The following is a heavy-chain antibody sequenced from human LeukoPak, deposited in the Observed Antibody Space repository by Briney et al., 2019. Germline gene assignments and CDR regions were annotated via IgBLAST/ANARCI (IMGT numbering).Heavy chain of an antibody. CDR2: IIGSGGYT. CDR1: GFTFSSYA. D-gene: IGHD5-18*01. CDR3: AKIGGSSYGFFDC. V-gene: IGHV3-23*01. J-gene: IGHJ4*02. Sequence: GGSLRLSCEASGFTFSSYAMSCVRQAPGKGLEWVSAIIGSGGYTSYADSVKGHFTISRDNSKNTLYLHMNSLRAEDTAVYYCAKIGGSSYGFFDCWGQGTLVTVSS.